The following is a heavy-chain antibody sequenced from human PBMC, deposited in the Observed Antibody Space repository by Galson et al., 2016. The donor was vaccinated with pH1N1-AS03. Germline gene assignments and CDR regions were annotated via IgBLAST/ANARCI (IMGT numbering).Heavy chain of an antibody. CDR3: PGDRHYYDYIWGTYRYDWYFDL. V-gene: IGHV3-33*01. D-gene: IGHD3-16*02. Sequence: SLRLSCAASGFTFSSHGMHWVRQTPGKGLEWVAVIWHAGSEKYYADSVKGRFTISRDNSKNTLYLQMNRLRAEDTAVYYCPGDRHYYDYIWGTYRYDWYFDLWGRGTLVTVSS. CDR1: GFTFSSHG. J-gene: IGHJ2*01. CDR2: IWHAGSEK.